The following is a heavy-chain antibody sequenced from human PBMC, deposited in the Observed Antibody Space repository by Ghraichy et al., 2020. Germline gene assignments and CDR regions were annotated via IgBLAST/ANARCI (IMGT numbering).Heavy chain of an antibody. CDR1: GFTFSNHW. V-gene: IGHV3-74*01. J-gene: IGHJ4*02. CDR3: ARETTLSGTFHDY. D-gene: IGHD1-26*01. CDR2: VQGDGSTT. Sequence: GGPLRLSCAASGFTFSNHWMHWVRQAPGKGLVWVSRVQGDGSTTHYADSVQGRFTISRDNAKNTLYLQMNSLRAEDTAVYYCARETTLSGTFHDYWGQGTLVTVFS.